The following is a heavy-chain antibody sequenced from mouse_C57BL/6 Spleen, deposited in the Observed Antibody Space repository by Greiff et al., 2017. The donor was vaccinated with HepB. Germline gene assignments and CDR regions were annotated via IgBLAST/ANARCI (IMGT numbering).Heavy chain of an antibody. CDR2: IYPRSGNT. J-gene: IGHJ2*01. Sequence: QVQLQQPGAELARPGASVKLSCKASGYTFTSYGISWVKQRTGQGLEWIGEIYPRSGNTNYNEKFKGKATLTVDKSSSTAYMKLRSLTSEYAAVYVCAREVSSLYYKDYWGQGTTLTVSS. D-gene: IGHD2-1*01. CDR3: AREVSSLYYKDY. V-gene: IGHV1-81*01. CDR1: GYTFTSYG.